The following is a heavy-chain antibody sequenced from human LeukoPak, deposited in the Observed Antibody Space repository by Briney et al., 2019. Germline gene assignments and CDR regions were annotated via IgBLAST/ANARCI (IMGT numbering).Heavy chain of an antibody. CDR1: GGSFSGYY. D-gene: IGHD6-19*01. V-gene: IGHV4-34*01. J-gene: IGHJ5*02. CDR2: INHSGST. CDR3: AKHRNSSGWYLLWFAP. Sequence: SETLSLTCAVYGGSFSGYYWSWIRQPPGKGLEWIGEINHSGSTNYNPSLKSRVTISVDTSKNQFSLKLSSVTAADTAVYYCAKHRNSSGWYLLWFAPWGKETRVTVSS.